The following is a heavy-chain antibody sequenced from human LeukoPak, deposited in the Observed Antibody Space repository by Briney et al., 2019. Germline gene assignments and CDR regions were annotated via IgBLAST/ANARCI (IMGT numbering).Heavy chain of an antibody. V-gene: IGHV3-23*01. CDR1: GFTFSTYA. CDR3: AKDGSGSYYLPYSSFDY. D-gene: IGHD3-10*01. CDR2: ISGSGGST. J-gene: IGHJ4*02. Sequence: GGSLRLSCAASGFTFSTYAMSWVRQAPGKGLEWVSAISGSGGSTYYADSVKGRFTISRDNSKNTLYLQMNSLRAEDTAVYYCAKDGSGSYYLPYSSFDYWGQGTLVTVSS.